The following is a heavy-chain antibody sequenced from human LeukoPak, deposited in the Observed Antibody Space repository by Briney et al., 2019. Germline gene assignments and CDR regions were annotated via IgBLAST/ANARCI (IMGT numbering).Heavy chain of an antibody. D-gene: IGHD3-22*01. CDR2: IYYSGST. V-gene: IGHV4-31*03. Sequence: SETLSLTRTVSGGSISSGGYSWSWLRQHPGKGLEWIGYIYYSGSTYYNPSLKSRVTISVDTSKNQFSLKLSSVTAADTAVYYCASLSSGYYGGNFDYWGQGTLVTVSS. J-gene: IGHJ4*02. CDR3: ASLSSGYYGGNFDY. CDR1: GGSISSGGYS.